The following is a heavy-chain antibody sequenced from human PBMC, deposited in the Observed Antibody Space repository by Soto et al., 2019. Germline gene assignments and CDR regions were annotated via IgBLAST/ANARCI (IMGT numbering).Heavy chain of an antibody. CDR1: GGSMTNYY. D-gene: IGHD6-19*01. V-gene: IGHV4-4*07. CDR3: ARGLMTVAGRYYYALDV. CDR2: IQSGGNT. J-gene: IGHJ6*02. Sequence: PSETLSLTCNASGGSMTNYYWTWIRQTAGRGLEWIGRIQSGGNTNFNPSLNSRVTMSIDPSKNQFSLKLSSVTAADTALYYCARGLMTVAGRYYYALDVWGQGTTVTVSS.